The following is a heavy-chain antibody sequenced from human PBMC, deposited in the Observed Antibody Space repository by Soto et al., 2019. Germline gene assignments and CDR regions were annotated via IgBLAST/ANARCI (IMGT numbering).Heavy chain of an antibody. Sequence: SETLSLTCTVSGGSISSGGYYWSWIRQHPGKGLEWIGYIYYSGSTYYNPSLKSRVTISVDTSKNQFPLKLSSVTAADTAVYYCASMTTHWFDPWGQGTLVTVSS. CDR1: GGSISSGGYY. J-gene: IGHJ5*02. CDR2: IYYSGST. V-gene: IGHV4-31*03. CDR3: ASMTTHWFDP. D-gene: IGHD4-17*01.